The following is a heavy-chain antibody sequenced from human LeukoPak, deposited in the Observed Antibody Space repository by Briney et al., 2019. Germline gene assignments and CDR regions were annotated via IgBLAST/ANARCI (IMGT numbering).Heavy chain of an antibody. CDR2: ISYSGST. CDR3: ASTSGYCSGGNCYSAFDY. Sequence: SETLSLTCTVSGGSVSTYYWNWIRQPPGKGLEGIGYISYSGSTNYNPSLKSRRTISVDTSNNQFSLKLSSVTAADTAVYYCASTSGYCSGGNCYSAFDYWGQGTLVTVSS. J-gene: IGHJ4*02. CDR1: GGSVSTYY. D-gene: IGHD2-15*01. V-gene: IGHV4-59*02.